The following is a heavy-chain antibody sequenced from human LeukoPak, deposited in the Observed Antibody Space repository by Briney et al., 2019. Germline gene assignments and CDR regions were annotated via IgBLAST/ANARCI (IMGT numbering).Heavy chain of an antibody. CDR1: GFTFSTSA. J-gene: IGHJ4*02. Sequence: GGSLRLSCAASGFTFSTSAMHWVRQAPGKGLEYVSVISSNGANTYYANSVKGRFTISRDNSKNTLYPQMGSLRAEDMAVYYCARELYSSGCYYFDYWGQGTLVTVSS. CDR2: ISSNGANT. CDR3: ARELYSSGCYYFDY. V-gene: IGHV3-64*01. D-gene: IGHD6-19*01.